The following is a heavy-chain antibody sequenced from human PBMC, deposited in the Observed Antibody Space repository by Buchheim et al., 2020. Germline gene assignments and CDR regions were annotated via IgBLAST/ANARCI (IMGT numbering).Heavy chain of an antibody. V-gene: IGHV3-23*04. Sequence: EVHLVQSGGGLVQPGGSLRLSCEASGFTFSSAAMTWVRRAPGKGLEWVSSLTISGDFTYYADSVRGRFSISRANSKNTLYLQMNSLRAEDTAVYYCAKEVRPNDFWGQGTL. CDR2: LTISGDFT. CDR1: GFTFSSAA. CDR3: AKEVRPNDF. J-gene: IGHJ4*02.